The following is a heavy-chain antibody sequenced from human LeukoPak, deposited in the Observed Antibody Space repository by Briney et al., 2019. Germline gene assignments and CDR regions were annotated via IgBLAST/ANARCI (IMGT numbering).Heavy chain of an antibody. CDR2: IYTSGST. Sequence: SQTLSLTCTVSGGSISSGSYYWSWIRQPAGKGLEWIGRIYTSGSTHYNPSLKSRVTISVDTSKSQFSLKLSSATAADTAVYYCARGQRSDAGWGLCYNYYYIDVWGKGTTVTVSS. D-gene: IGHD3-10*01. CDR3: ARGQRSDAGWGLCYNYYYIDV. CDR1: GGSISSGSYY. V-gene: IGHV4-61*02. J-gene: IGHJ6*03.